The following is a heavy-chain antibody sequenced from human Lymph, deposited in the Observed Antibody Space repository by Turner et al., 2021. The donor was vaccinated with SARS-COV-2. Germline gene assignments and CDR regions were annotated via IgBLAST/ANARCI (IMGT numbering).Heavy chain of an antibody. CDR1: GFTFSTYS. CDR3: ARDIPTTADYFDY. CDR2: ISSSSSYI. D-gene: IGHD4-17*01. Sequence: EVQLVESGGGLVKPGGSLRLSWSASGFTFSTYSMNWVRQAPGKGLEWSSSISSSSSYIYYADSVKGRFTISRDDAKNSLYLQMNSLRAEDTAVYYCARDIPTTADYFDYWGQGTLVTVSS. J-gene: IGHJ4*02. V-gene: IGHV3-21*01.